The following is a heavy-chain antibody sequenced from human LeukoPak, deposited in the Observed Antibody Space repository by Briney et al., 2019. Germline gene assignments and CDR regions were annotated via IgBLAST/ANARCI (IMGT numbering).Heavy chain of an antibody. V-gene: IGHV3-11*06. J-gene: IGHJ5*02. CDR3: ARYQLAGRGFDP. CDR2: ISSNSSTT. CDR1: GFTFSDYY. Sequence: GGSLRLSCAASGFTFSDYYMSWIRQAPGKGLEWVSYISSNSSTTNYADSVKGRFTISRDNAKNSLYLQMSSLRCEDTAVYYCARYQLAGRGFDPWGQGTLVTVSS.